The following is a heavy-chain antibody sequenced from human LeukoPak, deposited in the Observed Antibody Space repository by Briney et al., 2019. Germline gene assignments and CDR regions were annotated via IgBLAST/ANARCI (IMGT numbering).Heavy chain of an antibody. CDR3: ARGRVVAGFYYYYMDV. D-gene: IGHD2-15*01. CDR1: GYTFTSYD. J-gene: IGHJ6*03. CDR2: MNPNSGNT. Sequence: ASVKVSCKASGYTFTSYDINWVRQATGQGLEWMGWMNPNSGNTGYAQKFQGRVTMTRNTSISTAYMELSSLRSEDTAVYYCARGRVVAGFYYYYMDVWGKGTTVTISS. V-gene: IGHV1-8*01.